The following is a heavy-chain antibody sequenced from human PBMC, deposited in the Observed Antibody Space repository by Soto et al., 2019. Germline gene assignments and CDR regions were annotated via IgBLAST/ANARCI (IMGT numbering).Heavy chain of an antibody. CDR2: INHGGST. D-gene: IGHD1-26*01. J-gene: IGHJ4*02. CDR3: TRGAVGATTGLDF. Sequence: SQTLSLTCAVYGSSFSGCCWSWLRQTPGKGLEWIGEINHGGSTNYNSSRKSRVTISVDTSKKQFSLKLSSVTAADTAVYYCTRGAVGATTGLDFWGQGTLVTVSS. V-gene: IGHV4-34*01. CDR1: GSSFSGCC.